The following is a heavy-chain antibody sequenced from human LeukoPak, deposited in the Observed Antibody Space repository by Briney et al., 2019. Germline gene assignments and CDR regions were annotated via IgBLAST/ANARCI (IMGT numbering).Heavy chain of an antibody. Sequence: ASVKVPCKVSGYTLTELSMHWVRQAPGKGLEWMGGFDPEDGETIYAQKFQGGVTMTEDTSTDTAYMELSSLRSEDTAVYYCATESKGPGYYYYGMDVWGQGTTVTVSS. J-gene: IGHJ6*02. V-gene: IGHV1-24*01. CDR1: GYTLTELS. CDR2: FDPEDGET. CDR3: ATESKGPGYYYYGMDV.